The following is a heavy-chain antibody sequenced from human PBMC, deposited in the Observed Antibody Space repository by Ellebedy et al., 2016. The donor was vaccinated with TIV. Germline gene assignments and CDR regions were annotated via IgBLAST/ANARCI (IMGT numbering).Heavy chain of an antibody. J-gene: IGHJ4*02. CDR2: IWYDGSNK. CDR3: ARNLDGDYPIGDY. CDR1: GFTFSSYA. Sequence: PGGSLRLSCAASGFTFSSYAMHWVRQAPGKGLEWVAVIWYDGSNKYYADSVKGRFTISRDNSKNTLYLQMNSLRAEDTAVYYCARNLDGDYPIGDYWGQGTLVTVSS. D-gene: IGHD4-17*01. V-gene: IGHV3-33*08.